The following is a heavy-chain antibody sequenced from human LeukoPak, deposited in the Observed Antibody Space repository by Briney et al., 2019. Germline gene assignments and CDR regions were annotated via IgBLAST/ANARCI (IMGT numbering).Heavy chain of an antibody. CDR1: GVSFGDYY. J-gene: IGHJ4*02. V-gene: IGHV4-34*01. D-gene: IGHD4-17*01. CDR2: INHSGYP. Sequence: SETLTLTCAVSGVSFGDYYWAWVRQTPGKGLEWIGEINHSGYPHDSPSLTSRVPLSIDTSRKQFSLNLRSVTVADAGTYYCTRMTTAHDYWGQGTLVTVSS. CDR3: TRMTTAHDY.